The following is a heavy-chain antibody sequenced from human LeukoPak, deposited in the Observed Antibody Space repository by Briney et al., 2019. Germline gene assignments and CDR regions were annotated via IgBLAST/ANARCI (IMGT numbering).Heavy chain of an antibody. CDR3: ATLAAGYSSSWDFDY. D-gene: IGHD6-13*01. V-gene: IGHV7-4-1*02. CDR1: GYTFTSYA. J-gene: IGHJ4*02. Sequence: EASVKVSCKASGYTFTSYAMNWVRQAPGQGLEWMGWINTNTGSPTYAQGFTGRFVFSLDTSVSTAYLQISSLKAEDTAVYYCATLAAGYSSSWDFDYWGQGTLVTVSS. CDR2: INTNTGSP.